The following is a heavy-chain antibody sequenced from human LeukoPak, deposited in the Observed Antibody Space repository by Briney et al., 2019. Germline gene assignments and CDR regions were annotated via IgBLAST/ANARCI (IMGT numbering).Heavy chain of an antibody. CDR3: TRSSLSFDY. CDR2: IKQDGSER. V-gene: IGHV3-7*01. J-gene: IGHJ4*02. CDR1: GFRSSSHW. Sequence: PGGSLRLSCAASGFRSSSHWMTWVRQAPGKGLEWVANIKQDGSERYYVDSVKGRFTISRDNTKNSLYLQMNSLRAEDTAVYYCTRSSLSFDYWGQGTLVTVSS. D-gene: IGHD3-16*02.